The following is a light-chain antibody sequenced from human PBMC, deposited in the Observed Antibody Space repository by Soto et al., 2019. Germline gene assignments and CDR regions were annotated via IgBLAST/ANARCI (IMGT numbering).Light chain of an antibody. V-gene: IGKV3-11*01. J-gene: IGKJ3*01. CDR2: DST. CDR3: QQRSNWPYT. CDR1: QSIHTS. Sequence: EIVLTQSPGTLSLSPGERATLSCRASQSIHTSLAWYQQKPGQPPRLVVYDSTLRANGVPDRFGGSRSGTEFTLTISSLEPEDFAVYYCQQRSNWPYTFGPGTKVDIK.